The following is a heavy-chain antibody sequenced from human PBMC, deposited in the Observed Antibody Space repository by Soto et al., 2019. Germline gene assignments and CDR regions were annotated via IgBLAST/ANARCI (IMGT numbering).Heavy chain of an antibody. CDR3: GRDNWGSIDY. J-gene: IGHJ4*02. CDR1: GGSVSSGDHA. V-gene: IGHV4-61*08. CDR2: SRSV. D-gene: IGHD7-27*01. Sequence: QMQLQESGPGLVKPSETLSLNCVVSGGSVSSGDHAWGWIRQPPGKGLEWIGYSRSVNYNPSLRSRVHLSVDTAKNPFSLKLSSLTAADTAVDYCGRDNWGSIDYWGQGTQVTVSS.